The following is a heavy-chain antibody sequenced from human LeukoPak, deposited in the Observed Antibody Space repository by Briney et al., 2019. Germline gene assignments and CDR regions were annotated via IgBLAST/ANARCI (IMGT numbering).Heavy chain of an antibody. CDR2: IKQDGSDK. D-gene: IGHD3-10*01. CDR1: GFTFSNYW. J-gene: IGHJ3*02. V-gene: IGHV3-7*01. CDR3: ARDRGXTQYDI. Sequence: GSLRLSCAASGFTFSNYWMAWVRQAPGKGLEWVANIKQDGSDKYYVPSVRGRFTISRDNAKNSLYLQMSSLRGEDTAVYYCARDRGXTQYDIWGQGXMXTXSS.